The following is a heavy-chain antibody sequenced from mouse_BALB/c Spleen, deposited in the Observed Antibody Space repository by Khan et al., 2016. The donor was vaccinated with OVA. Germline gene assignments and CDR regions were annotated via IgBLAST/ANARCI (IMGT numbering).Heavy chain of an antibody. Sequence: QVQLKQSGAELARPGPSVKMSCKASGYAFSSYLIEWVKQRPGQGLEWIGLINPGSGGTKYNEKLKDKATLTADTSSSTSYMQLSSLTSDDSAVYCCSRSGYGFGAYWGPGTLVTVSA. CDR2: INPGSGGT. D-gene: IGHD3-2*02. CDR3: SRSGYGFGAY. CDR1: GYAFSSYL. V-gene: IGHV1-54*01. J-gene: IGHJ3*01.